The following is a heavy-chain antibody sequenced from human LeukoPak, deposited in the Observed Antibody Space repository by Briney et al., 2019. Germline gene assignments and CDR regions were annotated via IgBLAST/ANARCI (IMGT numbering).Heavy chain of an antibody. Sequence: GGSLRLSCAASGLTVSSIYMSWVRQAPGKGLEWVSAISGSGGSTYYADSVKGRFTISRDNSKNTLYLQMNSLRAEDTAVYYCAKSVGIAVALIDYWGQGTLVTVSS. CDR2: ISGSGGST. CDR1: GLTVSSIY. V-gene: IGHV3-23*01. J-gene: IGHJ4*02. D-gene: IGHD6-19*01. CDR3: AKSVGIAVALIDY.